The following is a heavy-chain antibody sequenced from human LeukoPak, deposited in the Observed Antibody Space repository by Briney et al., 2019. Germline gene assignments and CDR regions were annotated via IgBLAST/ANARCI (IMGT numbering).Heavy chain of an antibody. CDR2: MNPNSGNT. CDR1: GYTFTSYD. J-gene: IGHJ4*02. CDR3: ARDLEAAAGLDY. V-gene: IGHV1-8*01. D-gene: IGHD6-13*01. Sequence: ASVKVSCKASGYTFTSYDINWVRQATGQGLEWMGWMNPNSGNTGYAQKFQGRVTMTRDTSISTAYMELSRLRSDDTAVYYCARDLEAAAGLDYWGQGTLVTVSS.